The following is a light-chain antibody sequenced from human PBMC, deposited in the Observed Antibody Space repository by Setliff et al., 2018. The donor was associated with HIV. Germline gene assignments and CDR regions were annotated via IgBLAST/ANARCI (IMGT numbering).Light chain of an antibody. CDR1: SSNIGAGYD. Sequence: QSVLTQPPSASGALGQRVTISCTGSSSNIGAGYDVHWYQQLPGTAPKLLIYGNNNRPSGVPDRFSGSKSGTSASLAITGLQAEDEADYYCQSYDSSLSSSHVFGTGTKGTV. V-gene: IGLV1-40*01. J-gene: IGLJ1*01. CDR3: QSYDSSLSSSHV. CDR2: GNN.